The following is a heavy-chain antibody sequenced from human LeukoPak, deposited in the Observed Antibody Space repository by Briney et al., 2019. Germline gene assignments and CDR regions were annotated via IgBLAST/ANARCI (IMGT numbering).Heavy chain of an antibody. J-gene: IGHJ4*02. V-gene: IGHV3-23*01. D-gene: IGHD6-13*01. Sequence: GGSLRLSCAASGFTFSSYAMGWVRQAPGKGLEWVSAISGSGGSTYYADSVKGRFTISRDNSKNTLYLQMNSLRAEDTAVYYCATPSDPSSSWYAPIDYWGQGTLVTVSS. CDR3: ATPSDPSSSWYAPIDY. CDR1: GFTFSSYA. CDR2: ISGSGGST.